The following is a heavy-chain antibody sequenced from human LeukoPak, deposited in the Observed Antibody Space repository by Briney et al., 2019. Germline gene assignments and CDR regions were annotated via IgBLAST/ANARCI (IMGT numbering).Heavy chain of an antibody. Sequence: SETLSLTCAVYGGSFSGYYWSWIRQPPGKGLEWIGEINHSGSTNYNPSLKSRVTISVDTSKNQFSLKLSSVTAADTAVYYCARLRAWYYYDSSGYSSYFDYWGQGTLVTVSS. D-gene: IGHD3-22*01. CDR3: ARLRAWYYYDSSGYSSYFDY. V-gene: IGHV4-34*01. CDR1: GGSFSGYY. CDR2: INHSGST. J-gene: IGHJ4*02.